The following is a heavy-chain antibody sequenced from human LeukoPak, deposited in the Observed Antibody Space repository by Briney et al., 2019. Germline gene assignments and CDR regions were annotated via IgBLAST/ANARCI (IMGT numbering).Heavy chain of an antibody. CDR2: FDPEDGET. CDR3: ATTSGSSPSGAFDI. CDR1: GYTLTELS. J-gene: IGHJ3*02. D-gene: IGHD1-26*01. Sequence: ASVKVSCKVSGYTLTELSMHWVRQAPGKGLEWMGGFDPEDGETIYAQKFQGRVTTTEDTSTDTAYMELSSLRPEDTAVYYCATTSGSSPSGAFDIWGQGTMVTVSS. V-gene: IGHV1-24*01.